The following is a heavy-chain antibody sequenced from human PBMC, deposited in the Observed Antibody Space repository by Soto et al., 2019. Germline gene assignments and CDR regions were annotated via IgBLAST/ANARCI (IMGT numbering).Heavy chain of an antibody. V-gene: IGHV4-59*01. CDR2: IYYSGST. J-gene: IGHJ4*02. Sequence: SETLSLTCTVSGGSISSYYWSWIRQPPGKGLEWIGYIYYSGSTNYNPSLKSRVTISVDTSKNQFSLKLSSVTAADTAVYYCARAKQLGYYFDYWGQGTLVTVSS. CDR3: ARAKQLGYYFDY. CDR1: GGSISSYY. D-gene: IGHD6-6*01.